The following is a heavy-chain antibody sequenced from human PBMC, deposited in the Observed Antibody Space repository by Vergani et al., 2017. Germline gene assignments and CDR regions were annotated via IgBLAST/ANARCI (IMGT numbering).Heavy chain of an antibody. CDR2: IYSGGST. V-gene: IGHV3-66*03. CDR3: AKGPYSSSWYTYYYYYGMDV. CDR1: GFTVSSNY. J-gene: IGHJ6*02. Sequence: EVQLVESGGGLIQPGGSLRLSCAASGFTVSSNYMSWVRQAPGKGLEWVSVIYSGGSTYYADSVKGRFTISRDNSKNTLYLQMNSLRAEDTAVYYCAKGPYSSSWYTYYYYYGMDVWGQGTTVTVSS. D-gene: IGHD6-13*01.